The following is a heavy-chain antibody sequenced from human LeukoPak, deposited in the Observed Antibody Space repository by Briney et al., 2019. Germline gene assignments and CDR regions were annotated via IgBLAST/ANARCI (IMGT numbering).Heavy chain of an antibody. CDR3: ARDFTLEYLRYYGSGSYFWWFDP. V-gene: IGHV4-59*12. J-gene: IGHJ5*02. D-gene: IGHD3-10*01. CDR2: ISYSGST. CDR1: GGSISSYY. Sequence: PSETLSLTCTVSGGSISSYYWNWIRQPPGKGLEWIGSISYSGSTNYNPSLESRVTMSVDTSKNQFSLKLSSVTAADTAVYYCARDFTLEYLRYYGSGSYFWWFDPWGQGTLVTVSS.